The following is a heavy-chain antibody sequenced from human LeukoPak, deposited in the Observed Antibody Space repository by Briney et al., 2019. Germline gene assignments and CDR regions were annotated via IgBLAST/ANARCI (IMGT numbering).Heavy chain of an antibody. CDR1: GFTFSSYA. CDR2: ISGSGGST. V-gene: IGHV3-23*01. CDR3: AKDDGNDSWYYYDSSVEYYFDY. J-gene: IGHJ4*02. D-gene: IGHD3-22*01. Sequence: QAGGSLRLSCAASGFTFSSYAMSWVRQAPGKGLEWVSAISGSGGSTYYADSVKGRFTISRDNSKNTLYLQMNSLRAEDTAVYYCAKDDGNDSWYYYDSSVEYYFDYWGQGTLVTVSS.